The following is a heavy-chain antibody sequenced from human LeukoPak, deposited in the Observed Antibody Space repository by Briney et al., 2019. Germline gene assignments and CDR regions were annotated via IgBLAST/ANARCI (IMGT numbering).Heavy chain of an antibody. CDR2: ISVSGGST. CDR3: ARKAGYYYGSGDY. CDR1: GFTFSSYG. D-gene: IGHD3-10*01. Sequence: GGTLRLSCAASGFTFSSYGMSWVRQAPGKGLEWVSDISVSGGSTYYADSVKGRFTISRDNSKNTLYLQMNSLRAEDTAVYYCARKAGYYYGSGDYWGQGTLVTVSS. V-gene: IGHV3-23*01. J-gene: IGHJ4*02.